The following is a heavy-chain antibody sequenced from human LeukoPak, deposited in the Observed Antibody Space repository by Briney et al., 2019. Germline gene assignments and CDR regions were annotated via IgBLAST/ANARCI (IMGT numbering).Heavy chain of an antibody. CDR3: ARDPSAFSGFYAS. CDR2: IYSSGST. CDR1: GGSLSGYY. V-gene: IGHV4-59*01. J-gene: IGHJ1*01. Sequence: KSSETLSLTCTVSGGSLSGYYWSWIRQSPEKGLEWIGYIYSSGSTNYKSSLKSRVTISEDTSKNQVSLNLRSVTAADPAVYYCARDPSAFSGFYASWRQGTRFPVS. D-gene: IGHD5-12*01.